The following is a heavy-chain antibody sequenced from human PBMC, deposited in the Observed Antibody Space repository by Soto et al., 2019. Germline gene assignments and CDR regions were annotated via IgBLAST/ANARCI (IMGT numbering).Heavy chain of an antibody. V-gene: IGHV1-8*01. CDR1: GYTFTSYD. D-gene: IGHD2-2*01. Sequence: ASVKVSCKASGYTFTSYDINWVRQATGQGLEWMGWMNPNSGNTGYAQKLKGRVTITRNTSISTAYKELSNLRSEDTAVYYCARSDAERYCSSTSCYSMYYYYMDVWGKGTTVTVSS. J-gene: IGHJ6*03. CDR3: ARSDAERYCSSTSCYSMYYYYMDV. CDR2: MNPNSGNT.